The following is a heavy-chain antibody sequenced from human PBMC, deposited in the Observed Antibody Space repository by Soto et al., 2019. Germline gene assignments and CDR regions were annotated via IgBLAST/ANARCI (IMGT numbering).Heavy chain of an antibody. J-gene: IGHJ4*02. D-gene: IGHD3-22*01. CDR1: GGTFSSYT. V-gene: IGHV1-69*02. Sequence: SVKVSCKASGGTFSSYTISWVRQAPGQGLEWMGRIIPILGIANYAQKFQGRVTITADKSTSTAYMELSSLRSEDTAVYYCATVVLYYYDSSGYSNHFDYWGQGTLVTVSS. CDR2: IIPILGIA. CDR3: ATVVLYYYDSSGYSNHFDY.